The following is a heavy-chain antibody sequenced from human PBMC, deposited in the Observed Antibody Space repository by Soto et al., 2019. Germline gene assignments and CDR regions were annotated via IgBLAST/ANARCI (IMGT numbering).Heavy chain of an antibody. V-gene: IGHV3-74*01. J-gene: IGHJ4*02. CDR3: VKSQARYSYGQS. CDR2: ISSDGSDT. D-gene: IGHD5-18*01. Sequence: EVQLVESGGGLVQPGGSLRLSCAASGFTFTSYWMHWVRQAPGKGLAWVSRISSDGSDTVYADSVKGRFTISRDNSKNILFLQMTSLRVDDTALYYCVKSQARYSYGQSWGQGTLVTVSS. CDR1: GFTFTSYW.